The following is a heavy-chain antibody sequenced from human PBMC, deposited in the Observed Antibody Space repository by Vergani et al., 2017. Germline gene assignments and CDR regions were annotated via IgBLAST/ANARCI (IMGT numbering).Heavy chain of an antibody. D-gene: IGHD1-26*01. CDR2: LAGGVGST. CDR1: VFTFSIYA. CDR3: VKDAGSYENFFDS. V-gene: IGHV3-23*01. J-gene: IGHJ4*02. Sequence: ELQLLEWGGSLKQPGGSVRLSCAASVFTFSIYATHWARQATAKGLEWVSALAGGVGSTYYADSYQGGFILSRENYRDTMSLQMNSLRPEYTATYYCVKDAGSYENFFDSWCQKTLVTISS.